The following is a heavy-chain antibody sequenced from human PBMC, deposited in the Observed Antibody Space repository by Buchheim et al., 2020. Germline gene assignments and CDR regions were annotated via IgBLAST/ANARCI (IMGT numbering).Heavy chain of an antibody. CDR2: INAGNGHT. Sequence: QVQLVQSGAEVKKPGASVKVSCKASGYSFTTFAMHWVRQAPGQRLEWMGWINAGNGHTKYSQKFAGRVTITRDTSASTAYMELSSLRSEDTAVYYCARAPAAGTFFDYWGQGTL. CDR3: ARAPAAGTFFDY. J-gene: IGHJ4*02. V-gene: IGHV1-3*01. D-gene: IGHD6-13*01. CDR1: GYSFTTFA.